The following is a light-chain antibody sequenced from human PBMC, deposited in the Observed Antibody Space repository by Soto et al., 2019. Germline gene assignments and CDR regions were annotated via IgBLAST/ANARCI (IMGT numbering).Light chain of an antibody. CDR3: QVWDSSSDHYV. CDR2: YDS. J-gene: IGLJ1*01. Sequence: SYELTQPPSVSVAPGKTARITCGGNNMGSKSVHWYQQKPGQAPVLVIYYDSDRPSAIPERFSGSNSGNTATLTISRVEAGDEADYYCQVWDSSSDHYVFGTGTKLTVL. V-gene: IGLV3-21*04. CDR1: NMGSKS.